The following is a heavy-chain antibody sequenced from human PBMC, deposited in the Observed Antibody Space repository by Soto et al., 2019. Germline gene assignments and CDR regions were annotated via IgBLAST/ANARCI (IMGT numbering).Heavy chain of an antibody. J-gene: IGHJ4*02. D-gene: IGHD1-7*01. CDR3: ARGGELHGGQYFDY. V-gene: IGHV1-69*06. Sequence: QVQLVQSGAEVKKPGSSVKVSCKASGGTISSNAISWVRHAPGQGLEWMGGIIPIFGTANYAQKFQGRVTISADKSTSTAYMKQSSLRSEDTAVYYCARGGELHGGQYFDYWGQGTLVTVSS. CDR1: GGTISSNA. CDR2: IIPIFGTA.